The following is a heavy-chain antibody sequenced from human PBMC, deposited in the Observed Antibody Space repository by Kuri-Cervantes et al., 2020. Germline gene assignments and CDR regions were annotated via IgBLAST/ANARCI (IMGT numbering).Heavy chain of an antibody. D-gene: IGHD4-17*01. CDR3: AKDMAYGASNHFDY. Sequence: GGSLRLSCAASGFTFRSYGMSWVRQAPGKGLEWVSAISGSGGSTYYADSVKGRFTISRDNSKNTLYLQMNSLRAEDTAVYYRAKDMAYGASNHFDYWGQGTLVTVSS. J-gene: IGHJ4*02. CDR2: ISGSGGST. V-gene: IGHV3-23*01. CDR1: GFTFRSYG.